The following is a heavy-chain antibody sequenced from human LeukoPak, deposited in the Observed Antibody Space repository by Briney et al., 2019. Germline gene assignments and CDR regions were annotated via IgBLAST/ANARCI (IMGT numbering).Heavy chain of an antibody. CDR2: IYHSGST. CDR3: ASILREAFDI. Sequence: SETLSLTCAVSGYSISSGYCWGWIRQPPGKGLEWIGSIYHSGSTYYNPSPKSRVTISVDTSKNQFSLKLSSVTAADTAVYYCASILREAFDIWGQGTMVTVSS. V-gene: IGHV4-38-2*01. CDR1: GYSISSGYC. D-gene: IGHD4-17*01. J-gene: IGHJ3*02.